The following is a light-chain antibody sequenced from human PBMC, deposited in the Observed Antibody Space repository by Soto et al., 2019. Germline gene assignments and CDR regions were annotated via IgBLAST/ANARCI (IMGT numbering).Light chain of an antibody. CDR1: SSNIGAGYE. CDR2: SNN. V-gene: IGLV1-40*01. CDR3: ASWDDRLGAVI. Sequence: QSVLTQPPSVSGAAGQRVTISCTGTSSNIGAGYEVHWYQQLPGSAPKLLMHSNNLRPSGVPERISGSKSGTSASLAISGLRSEDEAVYYCASWDDRLGAVIFGGGTKLTVL. J-gene: IGLJ2*01.